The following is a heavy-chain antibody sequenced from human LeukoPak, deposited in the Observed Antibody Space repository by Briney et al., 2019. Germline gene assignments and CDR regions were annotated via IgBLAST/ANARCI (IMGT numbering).Heavy chain of an antibody. CDR1: GYTFATYG. D-gene: IGHD3-10*01. Sequence: ASVKVSCKTSGYTFATYGITWVRQAPGQGLEWVGYITYNGNTDYAQNLQGRVTMTTDTSTSTAYMELRSLRSDDTAVYYCARDTTVVRGVPHYFDYWGQGTLVTVSS. J-gene: IGHJ4*02. CDR2: ITYNGNT. V-gene: IGHV1-18*01. CDR3: ARDTTVVRGVPHYFDY.